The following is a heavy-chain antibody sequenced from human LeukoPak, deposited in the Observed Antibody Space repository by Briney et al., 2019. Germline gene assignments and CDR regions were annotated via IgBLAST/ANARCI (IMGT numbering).Heavy chain of an antibody. CDR2: INPNSGDT. V-gene: IGHV1-2*02. J-gene: IGHJ4*02. CDR3: ARVRYYYDSSGYPDY. CDR1: GFTFTGYY. Sequence: ASVKASCKASGFTFTGYYMHWVRQAPGQGLEWMGWINPNSGDTNYAQKFQGRVTMTRDTSISTAYMELSRLRSDDTAVYYCARVRYYYDSSGYPDYWGQGTLVTVSS. D-gene: IGHD3-22*01.